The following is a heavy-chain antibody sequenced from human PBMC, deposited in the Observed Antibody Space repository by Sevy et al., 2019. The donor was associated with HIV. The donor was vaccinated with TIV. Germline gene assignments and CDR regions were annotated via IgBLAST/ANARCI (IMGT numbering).Heavy chain of an antibody. Sequence: ASVKVSCKASAYNFIGYYIHWVRQAPGQGLEWIGRINPTSGGTKYAHKFQGGVTVTIDMSVSTAYIELTRLTSDDTAIYYCSGQASGWYDWFDPWGPGTLGTVSS. J-gene: IGHJ5*02. CDR3: SGQASGWYDWFDP. CDR2: INPTSGGT. D-gene: IGHD6-19*01. V-gene: IGHV1-2*06. CDR1: AYNFIGYY.